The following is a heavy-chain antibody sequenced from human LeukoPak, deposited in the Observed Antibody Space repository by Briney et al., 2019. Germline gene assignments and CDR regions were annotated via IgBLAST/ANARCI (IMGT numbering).Heavy chain of an antibody. V-gene: IGHV4-34*01. D-gene: IGHD7-27*01. CDR2: INHSGST. J-gene: IGHJ4*02. CDR3: ARHSPYQLGIRSSFDY. Sequence: PLETLSLTCAVYGGSFSGYYWSWIRQPPGKGLEWIGEINHSGSTNYNPSLKSRVTISVDTSKNQFSLKLSSVTAADTAVYYCARHSPYQLGIRSSFDYWGQGTLVTVSS. CDR1: GGSFSGYY.